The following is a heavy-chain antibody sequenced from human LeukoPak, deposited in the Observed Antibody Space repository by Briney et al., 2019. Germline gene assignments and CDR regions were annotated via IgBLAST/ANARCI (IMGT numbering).Heavy chain of an antibody. D-gene: IGHD4-17*01. CDR2: IYHSGST. CDR3: ARMTTVIPGPFDY. Sequence: PSETLSLTCTVSGYSISSGYYWGWIRQPPGKGLEWIGSIYHSGSTYYNPSLKSRVTMSVDTSKNQFSLKLSSVTAADTAVYYCARMTTVIPGPFDYWGQGTLVTVSS. J-gene: IGHJ4*02. V-gene: IGHV4-38-2*02. CDR1: GYSISSGYY.